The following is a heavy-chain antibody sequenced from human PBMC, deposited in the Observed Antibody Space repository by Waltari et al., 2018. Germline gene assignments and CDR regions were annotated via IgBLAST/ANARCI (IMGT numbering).Heavy chain of an antibody. V-gene: IGHV4-59*01. J-gene: IGHJ4*02. CDR3: ARSYDFWSGYPLHY. CDR2: IAYSGST. CDR1: GDSITNYY. D-gene: IGHD3-3*01. Sequence: QVQLQESGPGLVKPSGTLSLICSVSGDSITNYYWSWVRQPPGKGLEWIGYIAYSGSTRYNPSLKSRATISVDTSKKQFSLRLGSVTAADTAIYYCARSYDFWSGYPLHYWGQGTLVTVSS.